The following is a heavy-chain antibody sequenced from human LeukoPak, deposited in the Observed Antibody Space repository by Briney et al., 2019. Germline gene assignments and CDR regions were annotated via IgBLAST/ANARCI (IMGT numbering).Heavy chain of an antibody. CDR1: DYTFTSYG. V-gene: IGHV1-2*02. Sequence: ASVKVSCKASDYTFTSYGISWVRQAPGQGLEWMGWINPNSGGTNYAQRFQGRVTMTRDTSISTAYMELSRLRSDDTAVYYCARSPHILTGENFDYWGQGTLVTVSS. CDR3: ARSPHILTGENFDY. CDR2: INPNSGGT. D-gene: IGHD3-9*01. J-gene: IGHJ4*02.